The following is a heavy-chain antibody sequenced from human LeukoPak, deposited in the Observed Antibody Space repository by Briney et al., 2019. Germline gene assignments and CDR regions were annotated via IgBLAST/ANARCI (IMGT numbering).Heavy chain of an antibody. CDR1: GYTFTSYG. CDR3: ARVRSYYGSGSYNF. Sequence: ASVKVSCKASGYTFTSYGISWVRQAPGQGLEWMGWISAYNGNTNYAQKLQGRVTMTTDTSTSTAYMELRSLRSDDTAVYYCARVRSYYGSGSYNFWGQGTLVTVSS. V-gene: IGHV1-18*01. CDR2: ISAYNGNT. J-gene: IGHJ4*02. D-gene: IGHD3-10*01.